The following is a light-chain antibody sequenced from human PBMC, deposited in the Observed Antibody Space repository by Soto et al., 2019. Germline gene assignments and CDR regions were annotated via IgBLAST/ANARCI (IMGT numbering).Light chain of an antibody. CDR1: SSDVGRYKS. CDR3: SSYTSSLTWV. V-gene: IGLV2-14*01. Sequence: QSALTQPASVSGSPGQSITITCTGTSSDVGRYKSVSWYQQHPGKAPKLMIYEVAHRPSGISNRFSGSKSGNTASLTISGLQAEDEADYYCSSYTSSLTWVFGGGTKLTVL. J-gene: IGLJ3*02. CDR2: EVA.